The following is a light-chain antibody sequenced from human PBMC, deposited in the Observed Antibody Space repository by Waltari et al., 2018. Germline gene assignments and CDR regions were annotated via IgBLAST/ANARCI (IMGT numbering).Light chain of an antibody. V-gene: IGKV1-39*01. CDR1: QSITDY. J-gene: IGKJ4*01. CDR3: QQSHSSTLT. Sequence: DIQMTQSPSSLSASVGDRVTITCRASQSITDYLNWYQQMPGKAPKLLIYAASNLQSGVPSRFSGSGSGTDFTLTIGNLRPEDSATYYCQQSHSSTLTFGGGTKVEIK. CDR2: AAS.